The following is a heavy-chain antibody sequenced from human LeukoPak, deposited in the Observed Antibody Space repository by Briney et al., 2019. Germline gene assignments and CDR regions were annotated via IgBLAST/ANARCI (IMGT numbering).Heavy chain of an antibody. V-gene: IGHV3-48*01. CDR3: ASDYSGNYFNAFDI. CDR2: ISSSSSTI. J-gene: IGHJ3*02. D-gene: IGHD1-26*01. CDR1: GFTFSSYW. Sequence: GGSLRLSCAVSGFTFSSYWMNWVRQAPGKGLEWVSYISSSSSTIYYADSVKGRFTISRDNAKNSLYLQMNSLRAVDTAVYYCASDYSGNYFNAFDIWGQGTMVTVSS.